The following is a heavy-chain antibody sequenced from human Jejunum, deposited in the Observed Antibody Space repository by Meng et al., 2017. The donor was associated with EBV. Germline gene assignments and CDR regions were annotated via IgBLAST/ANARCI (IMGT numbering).Heavy chain of an antibody. CDR3: ARAGGDYEDY. Sequence: QLLQSWAEVKKPGSSVKVSCKASGDRFGTYSVSWVRQAPGQGLEWMGNTVPIFGTTSYAQKFQGRVTITADESTRTAFMELRNLRSEDSAMYYCARAGGDYEDYWGQGTLVTVSS. V-gene: IGHV1-69*15. J-gene: IGHJ4*02. CDR2: TVPIFGTT. CDR1: GDRFGTYS. D-gene: IGHD4-17*01.